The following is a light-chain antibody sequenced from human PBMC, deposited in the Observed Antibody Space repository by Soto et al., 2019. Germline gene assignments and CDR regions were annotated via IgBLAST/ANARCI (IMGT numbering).Light chain of an antibody. CDR3: VLYMGSGISV. CDR1: SGSVSTSNY. V-gene: IGLV8-61*01. CDR2: STN. J-gene: IGLJ2*01. Sequence: QTVVTQEPSFSVSPGGTVTVTCGLSSGSVSTSNYPSWYQQTPGQAPCTLIYSTNTRSSGVPDRFSGSILGNKAALTITGAQADDESDYYCVLYMGSGISVFGGGTQLTVL.